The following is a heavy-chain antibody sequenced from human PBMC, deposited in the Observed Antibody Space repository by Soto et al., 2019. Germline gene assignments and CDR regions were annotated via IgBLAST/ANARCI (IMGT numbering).Heavy chain of an antibody. Sequence: PGGSLRLSCAASGFTFSSYAMSWVRQAPGKGLEWVSAISGSGGSTYYADSVKGRFTISRDNSKNTLYLQMNSLRAEDTAVYYCAKDVGMGYYDSSGYFDDLHFDYCGQGTLVTVSS. CDR3: AKDVGMGYYDSSGYFDDLHFDY. J-gene: IGHJ4*02. CDR2: ISGSGGST. V-gene: IGHV3-23*01. CDR1: GFTFSSYA. D-gene: IGHD3-22*01.